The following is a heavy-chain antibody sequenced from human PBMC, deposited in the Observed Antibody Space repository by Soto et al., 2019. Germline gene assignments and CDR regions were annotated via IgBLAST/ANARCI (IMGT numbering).Heavy chain of an antibody. J-gene: IGHJ4*02. CDR3: ARTRRGYCSSTSCYVVTPFDY. CDR2: INHSGST. V-gene: IGHV4-34*01. CDR1: GGSFSGYY. D-gene: IGHD2-2*01. Sequence: SETLSLTCAVYGGSFSGYYWSWIRQPPGKGLEWIGEINHSGSTNYNPSLKSRVTVSVDTSKNQFSLKLSSVTAADTAVYYCARTRRGYCSSTSCYVVTPFDYWGQGTLVTVSS.